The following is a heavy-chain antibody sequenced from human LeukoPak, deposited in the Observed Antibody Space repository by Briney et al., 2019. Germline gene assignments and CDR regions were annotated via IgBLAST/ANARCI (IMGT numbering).Heavy chain of an antibody. CDR3: ARVRWLVPDDY. J-gene: IGHJ4*02. D-gene: IGHD6-19*01. CDR1: GFTFSDNA. CDR2: ISGSGGST. Sequence: GGSLRLSCAASGFTFSDNAMSWVRQAPGKGLEWVSAISGSGGSTYYTDSVKGRFTISRDNFKNTLYLQMNSLRAEDTAVYYCARVRWLVPDDYWGQGTLVTVSS. V-gene: IGHV3-23*01.